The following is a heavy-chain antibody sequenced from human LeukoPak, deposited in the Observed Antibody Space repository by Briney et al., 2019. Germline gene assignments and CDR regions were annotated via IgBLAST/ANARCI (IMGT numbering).Heavy chain of an antibody. J-gene: IGHJ4*02. D-gene: IGHD2-2*01. Sequence: SETLSLTCTVSGGSIISSSYYWGWIRQPPGKGLEWIGSIYYSGNTDYNPSLKSRVTISVETSKNQFSLKLSSVTAADTAVYYCASSRYCSSTSCYRGVGIDYWGQGTLVTVSS. V-gene: IGHV4-39*07. CDR3: ASSRYCSSTSCYRGVGIDY. CDR2: IYYSGNT. CDR1: GGSIISSSYY.